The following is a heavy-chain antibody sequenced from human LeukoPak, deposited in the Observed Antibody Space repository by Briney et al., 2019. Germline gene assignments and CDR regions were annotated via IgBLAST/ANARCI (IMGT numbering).Heavy chain of an antibody. CDR3: VRQSTGLDY. V-gene: IGHV3-30*04. CDR2: IESDGRNK. J-gene: IGHJ4*02. Sequence: GGSLRLSCARSGFTFSTHTMHWVRQAPGKGLEWVAVIESDGRNKYYAESVRGRFTISRDNSRNTLYLQLDSLRSEDTAVYYCVRQSTGLDYWGQGTLVTVSS. CDR1: GFTFSTHT. D-gene: IGHD5/OR15-5a*01.